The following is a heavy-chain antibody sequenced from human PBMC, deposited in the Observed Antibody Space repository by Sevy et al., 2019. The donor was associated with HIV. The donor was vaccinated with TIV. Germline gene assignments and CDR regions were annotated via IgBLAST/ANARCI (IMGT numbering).Heavy chain of an antibody. D-gene: IGHD7-27*01. CDR1: GFTFDDYT. CDR2: ISWDGRGR. J-gene: IGHJ4*02. V-gene: IGHV3-43*01. Sequence: GGSMRLSCAASGFTFDDYTMHWVRQTPGKGLQWVSLISWDGRGRYYADSVKGRFTISRDNSKNSLYLQMNSLRTEDSALYYCARDSVGIRALNGEGFDWGQGTLVTVSS. CDR3: ARDSVGIRALNGEGFD.